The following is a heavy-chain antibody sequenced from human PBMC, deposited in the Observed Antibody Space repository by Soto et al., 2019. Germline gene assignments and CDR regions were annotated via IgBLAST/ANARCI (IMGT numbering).Heavy chain of an antibody. CDR1: GYTFTSYD. J-gene: IGHJ4*02. CDR2: MNPNSGNT. Sequence: QVQLVQSGAEVKKPGASVKVSCKASGYTFTSYDINWVRQATGQGLEWMGWMNPNSGNTGYAQKFQGRVTMTRNTSISPAYMGMSSLSSEDTAVYYCAGSGDILPVYFLYYFAYWGQGTLVTVSS. V-gene: IGHV1-8*01. D-gene: IGHD3-9*01. CDR3: AGSGDILPVYFLYYFAY.